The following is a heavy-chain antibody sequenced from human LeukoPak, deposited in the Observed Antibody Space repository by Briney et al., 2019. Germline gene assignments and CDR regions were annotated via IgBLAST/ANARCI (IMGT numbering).Heavy chain of an antibody. D-gene: IGHD5-24*01. Sequence: ASVKVSRKASGYTFTSYGISWVRQAPGQGLEWMGWISAYNGNTNYAQKLQGRVTMTTDTSTSTAYMELRSLRSDDTAVYYCAATHAPAVRRDGYKNYYYYGMDVWGQGTTVTVSS. CDR3: AATHAPAVRRDGYKNYYYYGMDV. V-gene: IGHV1-18*01. CDR2: ISAYNGNT. CDR1: GYTFTSYG. J-gene: IGHJ6*02.